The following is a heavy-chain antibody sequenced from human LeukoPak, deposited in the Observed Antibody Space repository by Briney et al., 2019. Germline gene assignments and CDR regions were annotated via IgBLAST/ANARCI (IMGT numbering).Heavy chain of an antibody. J-gene: IGHJ3*02. Sequence: ASVKVSCKASGYTFTSYYMHWVRQAPGQGPEWMGIINPSGGTTNYAQKFQGRVTLTRDTSTSTVYMELSSLRSEDTAVYYCARDGSGYSSSSSDSLDIWGQGTMVTVSS. D-gene: IGHD6-6*01. CDR2: INPSGGTT. CDR3: ARDGSGYSSSSSDSLDI. CDR1: GYTFTSYY. V-gene: IGHV1-46*01.